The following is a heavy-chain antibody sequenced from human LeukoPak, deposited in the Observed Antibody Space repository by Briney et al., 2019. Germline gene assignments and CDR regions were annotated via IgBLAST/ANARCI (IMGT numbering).Heavy chain of an antibody. CDR3: AALVDYYDSSGYYVDY. CDR1: EFTFTRSA. D-gene: IGHD3-22*01. Sequence: GTSVKVSCKASEFTFTRSAMQWVRQARGQRLEWIGWIVVGSGNTNYAQKFQERVTISRDMSTSTAYMELSSLRSEDTAVYYCAALVDYYDSSGYYVDYWGQGTLVTVSS. V-gene: IGHV1-58*02. J-gene: IGHJ4*02. CDR2: IVVGSGNT.